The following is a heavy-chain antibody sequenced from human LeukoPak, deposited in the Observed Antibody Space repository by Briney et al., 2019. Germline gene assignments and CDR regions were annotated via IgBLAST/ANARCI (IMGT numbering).Heavy chain of an antibody. CDR2: INHSGST. J-gene: IGHJ4*02. D-gene: IGHD5-24*01. Sequence: SGTLSLTCAVYGGSFSGYYWRWIRQPPGKGLEWIGEINHSGSTNYNPSLKSRVTISVDTSKNQLSLKMTSVTAADTAVYYCARYDVDMATNNWGQGTLVTVSS. CDR1: GGSFSGYY. CDR3: ARYDVDMATNN. V-gene: IGHV4-34*01.